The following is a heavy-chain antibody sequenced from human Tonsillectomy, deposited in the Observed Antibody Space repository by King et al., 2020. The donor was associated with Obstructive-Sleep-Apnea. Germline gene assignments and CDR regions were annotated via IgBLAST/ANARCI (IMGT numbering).Heavy chain of an antibody. J-gene: IGHJ3*02. Sequence: VQLVESGGGVVQPGRSLRLSCVASGFTFSTYGMHWVRQAPGKGLEWVAVSWYDGSDEYNGDSVKGRFTISRDDSKNTVYLQINSLRADDTAVYYCAKDVYDIVTDHSHDAYDIWGHGTKVIVSS. CDR2: SWYDGSDE. D-gene: IGHD3-9*01. CDR1: GFTFSTYG. V-gene: IGHV3-33*06. CDR3: AKDVYDIVTDHSHDAYDI.